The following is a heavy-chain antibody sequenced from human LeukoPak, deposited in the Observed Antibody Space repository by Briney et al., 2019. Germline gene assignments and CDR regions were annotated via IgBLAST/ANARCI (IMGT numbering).Heavy chain of an antibody. CDR1: GYTLTELS. D-gene: IGHD3-22*01. Sequence: ASVKVSCKVSGYTLTELSMHWVRQAPGKGLEWMGGFDPEDGETIYAQKFQGRVTMTEDTSTDTAYMELSSLRSEDTAVYYCATFYDSSGLYFDYWGQGTLATVSS. V-gene: IGHV1-24*01. CDR3: ATFYDSSGLYFDY. J-gene: IGHJ4*02. CDR2: FDPEDGET.